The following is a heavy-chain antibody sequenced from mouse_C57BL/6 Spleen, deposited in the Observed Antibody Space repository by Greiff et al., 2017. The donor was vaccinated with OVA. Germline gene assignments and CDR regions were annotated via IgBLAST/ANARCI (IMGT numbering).Heavy chain of an antibody. CDR1: GYSITSGYY. CDR3: ARGGYGSSFYYAMDY. J-gene: IGHJ4*01. D-gene: IGHD1-1*01. CDR2: ISYDGSN. Sequence: EVQRVESGPGLVKPSQSLSLTCSVTGYSITSGYYWNWIRQFPGNKLEWMGYISYDGSNNYNPSLKNRISITRDTSKNQFFLKLNSVTTEDTATYYCARGGYGSSFYYAMDYWGQGTSVTVSS. V-gene: IGHV3-6*01.